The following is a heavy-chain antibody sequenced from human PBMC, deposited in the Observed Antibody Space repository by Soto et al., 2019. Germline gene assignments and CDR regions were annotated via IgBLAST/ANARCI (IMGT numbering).Heavy chain of an antibody. Sequence: PGGSLRLSCAASGFTFDDYAMHWVRQAPGKGLEWVSGISWNSGSIGYADSVKGRFTISRDNAKNSLYLQMNSLRAEDTALYYCAKELVSSGWQFDYWGQGTLVTVSS. CDR3: AKELVSSGWQFDY. CDR2: ISWNSGSI. CDR1: GFTFDDYA. V-gene: IGHV3-9*01. J-gene: IGHJ4*02. D-gene: IGHD6-19*01.